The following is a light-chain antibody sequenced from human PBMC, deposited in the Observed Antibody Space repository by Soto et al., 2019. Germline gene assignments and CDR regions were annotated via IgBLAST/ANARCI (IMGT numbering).Light chain of an antibody. CDR3: QQSYSLPT. V-gene: IGKV1-39*01. Sequence: DIQMTQSPSSLSASIGDRVTITCRASQSISVYLNWYQQKPGKAPKSLIYAASSLYSGVPSRFSGSGSGTDFALTISSLQAEDFGTYYCQQSYSLPTFGQGTKLEIK. CDR1: QSISVY. J-gene: IGKJ2*01. CDR2: AAS.